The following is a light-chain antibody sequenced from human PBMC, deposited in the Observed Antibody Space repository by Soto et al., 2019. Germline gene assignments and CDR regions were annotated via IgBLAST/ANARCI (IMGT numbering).Light chain of an antibody. CDR1: SSNIGNNY. V-gene: IGLV1-51*01. J-gene: IGLJ2*01. CDR3: STWDGSLPGEV. Sequence: QSVLTQSPSVSAAPGQQVTISCSGSSSNIGNNYVSWYQQLPGTAPKLLIYANNKRPSGIPDRFSGSKSGTSGTLDITGLQAGDEADYYCSTWDGSLPGEVFGGGTQLTVL. CDR2: ANN.